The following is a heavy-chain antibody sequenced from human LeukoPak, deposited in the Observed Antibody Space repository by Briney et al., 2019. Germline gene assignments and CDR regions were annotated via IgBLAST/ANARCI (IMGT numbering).Heavy chain of an antibody. CDR1: GYTPTELS. CDR2: FDPEDGET. J-gene: IGHJ5*02. Sequence: ASVKVSCKVSGYTPTELSMHWVRQAPGKGLEWMGGFDPEDGETIYAQKFQGRVTMTEDTSTDTAYMELSSLRSEDTAVYYCATDLSTVPPPIAVAGIPWGQGTLVTVSS. CDR3: ATDLSTVPPPIAVAGIP. D-gene: IGHD6-19*01. V-gene: IGHV1-24*01.